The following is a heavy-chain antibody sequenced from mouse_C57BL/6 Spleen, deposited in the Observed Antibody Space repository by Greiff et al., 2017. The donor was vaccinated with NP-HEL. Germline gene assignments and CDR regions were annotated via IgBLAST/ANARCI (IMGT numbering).Heavy chain of an antibody. CDR1: GYAFTNYL. Sequence: QVQLQQSGAELVRPGTSVKVSCKASGYAFTNYLIEWVKQRPGQGLEWIGVINPGSGGTNYNEKFKGKATLTADKSSSTAYMQLSSLTSEDSAVYFCARQTGTNDDYWGQGTTLTVSS. D-gene: IGHD4-1*01. J-gene: IGHJ2*01. CDR3: ARQTGTNDDY. CDR2: INPGSGGT. V-gene: IGHV1-54*01.